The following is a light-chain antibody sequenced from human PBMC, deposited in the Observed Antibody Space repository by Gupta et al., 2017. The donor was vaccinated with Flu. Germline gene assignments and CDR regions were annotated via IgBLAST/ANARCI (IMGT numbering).Light chain of an antibody. CDR1: ASINNW. Sequence: DIHMTQSPSTLSASVGDRVTVTCRASASINNWLAWYHQRPGKAPRLLIYKASTLQSGVPSRFSGSGSGTDFTLTISSLQADDIGTYHCQQYNAHPLIFGGGTKVEIK. V-gene: IGKV1-5*03. J-gene: IGKJ4*01. CDR2: KAS. CDR3: QQYNAHPLI.